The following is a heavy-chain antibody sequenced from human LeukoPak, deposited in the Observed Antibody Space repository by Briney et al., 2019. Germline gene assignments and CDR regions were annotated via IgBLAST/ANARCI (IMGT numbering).Heavy chain of an antibody. V-gene: IGHV4-30-2*01. CDR2: IDHSGST. D-gene: IGHD2-21*01. CDR3: ARGRFLGMDV. J-gene: IGHJ6*02. CDR1: GGSISSGGYS. Sequence: SETLSLTCAVSGGSISSGGYSWSWIRQPPGKGLEWIGYIDHSGSTYYNPSLKSRVTISVDRSKNQFSLKLSSVTAADTAVYYCARGRFLGMDVWGQGTTVTVSS.